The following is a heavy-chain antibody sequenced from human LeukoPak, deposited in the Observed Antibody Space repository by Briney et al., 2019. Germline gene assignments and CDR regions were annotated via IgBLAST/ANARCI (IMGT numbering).Heavy chain of an antibody. Sequence: GGSLRLSCAASGFTFSNHCMSWIRQAPGKGLVWVSYISSRSSNKYYADSVKGRFTISRDNAKNSLYLQMDSLRVEDTAVYYCAREGWDLNALDIWGQGTMVTVSP. CDR1: GFTFSNHC. V-gene: IGHV3-11*04. CDR2: ISSRSSNK. CDR3: AREGWDLNALDI. D-gene: IGHD1-26*01. J-gene: IGHJ3*02.